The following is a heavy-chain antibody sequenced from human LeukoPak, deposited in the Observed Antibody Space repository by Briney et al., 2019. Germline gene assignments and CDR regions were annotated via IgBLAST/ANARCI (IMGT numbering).Heavy chain of an antibody. D-gene: IGHD2-2*01. CDR1: GGSISSGSYY. Sequence: SQTLSLTCTVSGGSISSGSYYWSWIRQPAGKGLEWIGRIYTSGSTNYNPSLKSRVTISVDTSKNQFSLKLSSATAADTAVYYCARVVPAPCWFDPWGQGTLVTVSS. CDR3: ARVVPAPCWFDP. J-gene: IGHJ5*02. V-gene: IGHV4-61*02. CDR2: IYTSGST.